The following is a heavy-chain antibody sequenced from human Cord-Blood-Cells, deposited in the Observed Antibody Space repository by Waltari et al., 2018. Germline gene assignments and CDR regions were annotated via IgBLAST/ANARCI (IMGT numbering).Heavy chain of an antibody. CDR1: GGSFRGYY. CDR3: ASRDRIAAAGTHY. D-gene: IGHD6-13*01. V-gene: IGHV4-34*01. J-gene: IGHJ4*02. CDR2: INHSGST. Sequence: QVQLQQWGAGLLKPSETLSLTCAVYGGSFRGYYWSWNRQPPGKGLEWIGEINHSGSTNYHPSLKSRVTISVDTSKNQFSLKLSSVTAADTAVYYCASRDRIAAAGTHYWGQGTLVTVSS.